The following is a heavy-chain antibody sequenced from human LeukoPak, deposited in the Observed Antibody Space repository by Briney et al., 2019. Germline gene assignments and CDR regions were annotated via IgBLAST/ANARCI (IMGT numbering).Heavy chain of an antibody. CDR2: MNPNSGNT. D-gene: IGHD6-13*01. J-gene: IGHJ4*02. CDR3: ARGRRGIAAAGL. V-gene: IGHV1-8*01. Sequence: ASVKVSCKASGYTFTSYDINWVRQATGQGLEWMGWMNPNSGNTGYAQKFQGRVTMTRNTSISTAYMELSRLRSDDTAVYYCARGRRGIAAAGLWGQGTLVTVSS. CDR1: GYTFTSYD.